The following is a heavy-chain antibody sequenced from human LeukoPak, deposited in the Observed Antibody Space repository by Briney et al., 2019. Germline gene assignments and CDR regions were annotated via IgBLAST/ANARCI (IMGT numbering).Heavy chain of an antibody. CDR1: GFTFSSYG. J-gene: IGHJ4*02. CDR3: ARSSYYDSSGYYY. Sequence: PGGSLRLSCAASGFTFSSYGMHWVRQAPSKELEWVAFIRYDGSNKYYADSVKGRFTISRDNSKNTLYLQMNSLRAEDTAVYYCARSSYYDSSGYYYWGQGTLVTVSS. D-gene: IGHD3-22*01. V-gene: IGHV3-30*02. CDR2: IRYDGSNK.